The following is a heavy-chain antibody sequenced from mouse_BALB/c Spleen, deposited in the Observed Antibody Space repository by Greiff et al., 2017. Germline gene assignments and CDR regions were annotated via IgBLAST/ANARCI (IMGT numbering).Heavy chain of an antibody. CDR2: ISSGSSTI. CDR1: GFTFSSFG. D-gene: IGHD1-1*01. Sequence: EVKVVESGGGLVQPGGSRKLSCAASGFTFSSFGMHWVRQAPEKGLEWVAYISSGSSTIYYADTVKGRFTISRDNPKNTLFLQMTSLRSEDTAMYYCAKPITTVVGRPYYFDYWGQGTTLTVSS. J-gene: IGHJ2*01. V-gene: IGHV5-17*02. CDR3: AKPITTVVGRPYYFDY.